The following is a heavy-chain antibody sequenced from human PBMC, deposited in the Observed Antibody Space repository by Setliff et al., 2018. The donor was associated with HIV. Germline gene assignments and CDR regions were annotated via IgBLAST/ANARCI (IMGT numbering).Heavy chain of an antibody. CDR1: AFTFNKYA. D-gene: IGHD1-7*01. V-gene: IGHV3-23*01. CDR2: ISDTGDYI. Sequence: GGSLRLSCTASAFTFNKYAMAWVRQAPGKGLEWVSAISDTGDYIYYADSVKGRFTISRDNSKDTLYLQMNSLRAEDTALYYCAKVRWTANYYFDCWGQGTLVTVSS. CDR3: AKVRWTANYYFDC. J-gene: IGHJ4*02.